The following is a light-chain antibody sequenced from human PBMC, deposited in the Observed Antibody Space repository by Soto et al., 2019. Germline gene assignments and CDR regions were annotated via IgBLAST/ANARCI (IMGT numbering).Light chain of an antibody. CDR3: AAWDNSLSAFDV. Sequence: QSVLTQPPSASATPGQRVTISCSGSNSNIGSNTVNWYQQLPGTAPKLLIYSNNPRPSGVPDRFSGSKSGTSASLAISGLQSADEADYDCAAWDNSLSAFDVFGNGTKVTVL. CDR2: SNN. V-gene: IGLV1-44*01. J-gene: IGLJ1*01. CDR1: NSNIGSNT.